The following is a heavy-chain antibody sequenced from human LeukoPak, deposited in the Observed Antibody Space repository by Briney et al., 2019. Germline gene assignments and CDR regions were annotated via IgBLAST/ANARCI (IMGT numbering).Heavy chain of an antibody. CDR3: ARDDCYPREDYYGMDV. CDR1: GFTFSSYW. CDR2: IKQDGSEK. D-gene: IGHD2-21*02. J-gene: IGHJ6*02. Sequence: PGGSLRLSCAASGFTFSSYWMSWVRQAPGKGLEWVANIKQDGSEKYYVDSVKGRFTISRDNAKNSLYLQMNSLRAEDTAVYYCARDDCYPREDYYGMDVWGQGTTVTVSS. V-gene: IGHV3-7*01.